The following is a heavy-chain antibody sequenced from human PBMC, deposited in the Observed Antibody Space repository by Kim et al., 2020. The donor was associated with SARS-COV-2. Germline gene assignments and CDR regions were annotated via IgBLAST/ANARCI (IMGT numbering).Heavy chain of an antibody. J-gene: IGHJ6*01. D-gene: IGHD5-12*01. V-gene: IGHV4-39*01. Sequence: SETLSLTCSVSGGSISVSNFFWVWLRQPPGKGLVWIASLYDNGGTYYNPSLKSRVTISGDTSKNQFSLTLSPVTAADTAVYYCARREEFSGYDVDYYF. CDR2: LYDNGGT. CDR3: ARREEFSGYDVDYYF. CDR1: GGSISVSNFF.